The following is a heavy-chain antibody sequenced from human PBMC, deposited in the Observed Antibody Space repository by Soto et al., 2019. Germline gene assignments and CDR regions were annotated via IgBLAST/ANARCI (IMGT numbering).Heavy chain of an antibody. CDR1: RMTFSRYG. CDR2: ISYDGKNK. J-gene: IGHJ6*02. Sequence: AGGSLRLSCVTSRMTFSRYGLQWVRQAPGKGLEGVAIISYDGKNKDYSDSVQGRFIVSRDNSKNTLYLQMDGLVPEDTATYYCVKEXSSWFSGGRRYYQGLDVWGQGTKVTVSS. D-gene: IGHD6-13*01. CDR3: VKEXSSWFSGGRRYYQGLDV. V-gene: IGHV3-30*18.